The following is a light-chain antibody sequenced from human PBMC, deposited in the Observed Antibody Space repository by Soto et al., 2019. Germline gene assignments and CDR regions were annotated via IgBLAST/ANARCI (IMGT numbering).Light chain of an antibody. CDR3: QQYGSSPRYS. CDR1: QSVDSRY. J-gene: IGKJ2*03. V-gene: IGKV3-20*01. CDR2: AVS. Sequence: DIVLTQSPGTLSLSPGERATLSCRASQSVDSRYLAWYQQKPGQAPRLLIYAVSSRATGIPDRFCGSGSGTDFTLTISRLEPEDFAEYYCQQYGSSPRYSFGQGTKLEIK.